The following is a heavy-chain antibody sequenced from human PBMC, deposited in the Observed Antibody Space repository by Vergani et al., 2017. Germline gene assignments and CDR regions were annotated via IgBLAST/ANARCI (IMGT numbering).Heavy chain of an antibody. CDR1: GGPISSSSYY. V-gene: IGHV4-39*01. Sequence: QLQLQESGPGLVKPSETLSLTCTVSGGPISSSSYYWGWIRQPPGKGLEWIGSIYYSGSTYYNPSLKSRVTISVDTSKNQFPLKLSSVTAADTAVYYCARRPGRGEFGDYFDYWGQGTLVTVSS. D-gene: IGHD3-10*01. CDR3: ARRPGRGEFGDYFDY. J-gene: IGHJ4*02. CDR2: IYYSGST.